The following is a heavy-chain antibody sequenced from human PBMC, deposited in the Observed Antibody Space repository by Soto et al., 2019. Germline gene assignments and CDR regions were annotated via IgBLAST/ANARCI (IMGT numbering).Heavy chain of an antibody. V-gene: IGHV4-34*02. J-gene: IGHJ4*02. CDR2: INHNGGT. Sequence: QVRLQQWGAGLVKPSETLSLTCAAYGGSFSYYYWTWIRQSPGKGLEWIGEINHNGGTNYNPSLKSRVTISENPSKKQFSLRLDSVTAADTAVYYCARGSWAVRFESWGQGTLVTVSS. CDR1: GGSFSYYY. CDR3: ARGSWAVRFES. D-gene: IGHD6-13*01.